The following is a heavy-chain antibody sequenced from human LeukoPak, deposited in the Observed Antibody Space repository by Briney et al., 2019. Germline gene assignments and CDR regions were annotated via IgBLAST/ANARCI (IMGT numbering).Heavy chain of an antibody. D-gene: IGHD6-19*01. CDR2: ISWSSGSI. Sequence: PGGSLRLSCAASGFTFDDYAMHWVRQAPGQGLEWVSGISWSSGSIGYADSVKGRFTISRDNAKNSLYLQMNSLRAEDTALYYCAKATKQWLVGDFDYWGQGTLVTVSS. J-gene: IGHJ4*02. CDR1: GFTFDDYA. CDR3: AKATKQWLVGDFDY. V-gene: IGHV3-9*01.